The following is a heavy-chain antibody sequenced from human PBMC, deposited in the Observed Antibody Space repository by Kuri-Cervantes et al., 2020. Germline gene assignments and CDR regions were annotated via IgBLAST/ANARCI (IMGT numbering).Heavy chain of an antibody. J-gene: IGHJ4*02. CDR1: GFTFDDYA. CDR3: ARGQHLGMSTVDY. Sequence: GGSLRLSCAASGFTFDDYAMHWVRQAPGKGLEWVSLISWDGGSTYYADSVKGRFTISRDNAKKSLYLQMNSLTAEDTALYYCARGQHLGMSTVDYWGQGTLVTVSS. CDR2: ISWDGGST. V-gene: IGHV3-43D*04. D-gene: IGHD7-27*01.